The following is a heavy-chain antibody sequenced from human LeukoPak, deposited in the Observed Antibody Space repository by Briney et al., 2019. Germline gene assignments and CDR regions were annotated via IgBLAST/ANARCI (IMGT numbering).Heavy chain of an antibody. CDR2: ISYDGSNK. J-gene: IGHJ4*02. CDR3: ARLAVTSDVDY. CDR1: GFTFSSYA. D-gene: IGHD4-17*01. Sequence: SGGSLRLSCAASGFTFSSYAMHWVRQAPGKGLEWVAVISYDGSNKYYADSVKGRFTISRDNSKNTLYLQMNSLRAEDTAVHYCARLAVTSDVDYWGQGTLVTVSS. V-gene: IGHV3-30*04.